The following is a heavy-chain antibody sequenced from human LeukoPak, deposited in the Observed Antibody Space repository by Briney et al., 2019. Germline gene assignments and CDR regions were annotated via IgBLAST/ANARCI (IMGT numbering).Heavy chain of an antibody. Sequence: GGSLRLSCAASGFTFSSYAMSWVRQAPGKGLEWVPAISGSGGSTYYADSVKGRFTISRDNSKNTLYLQMNSLRAEDTAVYYCARDLYRTDDSSGYYYRAGAFDIWGQGTMVTVSS. CDR2: ISGSGGST. CDR3: ARDLYRTDDSSGYYYRAGAFDI. CDR1: GFTFSSYA. J-gene: IGHJ3*02. V-gene: IGHV3-23*01. D-gene: IGHD3-22*01.